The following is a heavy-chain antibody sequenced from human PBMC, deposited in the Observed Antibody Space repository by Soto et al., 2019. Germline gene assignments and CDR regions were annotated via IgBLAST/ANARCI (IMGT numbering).Heavy chain of an antibody. CDR3: ARDRDEILTGYHDY. D-gene: IGHD3-9*01. CDR2: ISYDGSEK. J-gene: IGHJ4*02. Sequence: QVDLVEPGGGVVQPGKSLRLSCTASGFTFTKFAMHWVRRAPGKGLEWVALISYDGSEKYYADSVKGRFSISRDNSRNTLYLQMNSLRGEDTAVYYCARDRDEILTGYHDYWGQGTEVTVST. CDR1: GFTFTKFA. V-gene: IGHV3-30-3*01.